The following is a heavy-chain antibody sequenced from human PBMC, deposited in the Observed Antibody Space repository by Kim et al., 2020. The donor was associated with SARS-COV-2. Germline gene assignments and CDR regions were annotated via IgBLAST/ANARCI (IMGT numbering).Heavy chain of an antibody. CDR3: ARGNYGGNSRENGFDP. CDR1: GGSFSGYY. Sequence: SETLSLTCAVYGGSFSGYYWSWIRQPPGKGLEWIGEINHSGSTNYNPSLKSRVTISLDTSKNQFSRKLSSVTAADTAVYYCARGNYGGNSRENGFDPWG. J-gene: IGHJ5*02. V-gene: IGHV4-34*01. CDR2: INHSGST. D-gene: IGHD4-17*01.